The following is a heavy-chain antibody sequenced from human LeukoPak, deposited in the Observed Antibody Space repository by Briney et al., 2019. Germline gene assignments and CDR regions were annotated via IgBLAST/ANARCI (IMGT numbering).Heavy chain of an antibody. CDR1: GGTFSSYA. D-gene: IGHD3-3*01. CDR2: IIPIFGTA. V-gene: IGHV1-69*13. Sequence: SVKVSCKASGGTFSSYAISWVRQAPGQGLEWMGGIIPIFGTANYAQKFQGGVTITADESTSTAYMELSSLRSEDTAVYYCARHTIFGVVPFDYWGQGTLVTVSS. J-gene: IGHJ4*02. CDR3: ARHTIFGVVPFDY.